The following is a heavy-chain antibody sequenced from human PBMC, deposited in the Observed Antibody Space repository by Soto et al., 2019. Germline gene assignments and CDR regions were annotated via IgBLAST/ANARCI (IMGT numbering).Heavy chain of an antibody. CDR1: GFSLSARGVG. J-gene: IGHJ4*02. V-gene: IGHV2-5*01. Sequence: KSGPTLVNPTQTLTLTCSVSGFSLSARGVGVGWTRQPPGKALEWLAIIYWNDDKLYSPSLKSRLTITKDTAENQVVLTMTNMDPVDTATYFCAHSPWGAAPDYWGQGTVVTVSS. CDR2: IYWNDDK. CDR3: AHSPWGAAPDY. D-gene: IGHD3-16*01.